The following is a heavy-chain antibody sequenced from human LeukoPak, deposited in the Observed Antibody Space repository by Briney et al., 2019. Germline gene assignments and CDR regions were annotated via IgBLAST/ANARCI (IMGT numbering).Heavy chain of an antibody. CDR1: GFIFSSYS. CDR3: ARDYGYYYDSSGRNGNYGLDV. CDR2: ITRNRGTV. J-gene: IGHJ6*02. Sequence: GGSLRLSCTASGFIFSSYSMNWVRQAPGKGLEWLAYITRNRGTVYYAGSVKGRVTISRDNAKNSLYLQMNSLRDEDSAVYYCARDYGYYYDSSGRNGNYGLDVWGQGTTVTVSS. V-gene: IGHV3-48*02. D-gene: IGHD3-22*01.